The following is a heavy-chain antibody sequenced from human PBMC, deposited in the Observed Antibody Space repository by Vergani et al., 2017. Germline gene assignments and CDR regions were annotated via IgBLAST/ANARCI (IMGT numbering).Heavy chain of an antibody. Sequence: QVQLQESGPGLVKPSGPLSLTCAVSGGSISSSNWWSWVRQPPGKGLEWIGEIYHSGSTNYNPSLKSRVTISVDKSKNQFSLKLSSVTAADTAVYYCARGIEGPDWLLRGTRGPNFDYWGQGTLVTVSS. CDR3: ARGIEGPDWLLRGTRGPNFDY. J-gene: IGHJ4*02. CDR2: IYHSGST. D-gene: IGHD3-9*01. CDR1: GGSISSSNW. V-gene: IGHV4-4*02.